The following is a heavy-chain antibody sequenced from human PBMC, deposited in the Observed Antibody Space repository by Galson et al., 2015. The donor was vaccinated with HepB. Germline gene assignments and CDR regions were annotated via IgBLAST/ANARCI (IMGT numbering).Heavy chain of an antibody. J-gene: IGHJ4*02. CDR3: ARQYDFWSGAASY. V-gene: IGHV5-51*01. D-gene: IGHD3-3*01. CDR2: IYPGDSDT. Sequence: QSGAEVKKPGESLKISCKGSGYSFTSYWIAWVRQMPGKGLEWMGIIYPGDSDTRYSPSFQGQVTISADKSISTAYLQWSSLRASDTAIYYCARQYDFWSGAASYWGQGTLVTVSS. CDR1: GYSFTSYW.